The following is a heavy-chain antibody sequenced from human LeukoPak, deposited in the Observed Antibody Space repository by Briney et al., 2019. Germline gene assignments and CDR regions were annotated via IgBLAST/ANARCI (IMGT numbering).Heavy chain of an antibody. J-gene: IGHJ4*02. D-gene: IGHD5-24*01. CDR2: INHSGST. V-gene: IGHV4-34*01. Sequence: PSETLSLTCAVYGGSFSGYYWSWIRQPPGKGLEWIGEINHSGSTNYNPSLKSRVTISVDTSKNQFSLKLSSVTAADTAVYYCARGRRARWLQAGPEFDYWGQGTLVTVFS. CDR1: GGSFSGYY. CDR3: ARGRRARWLQAGPEFDY.